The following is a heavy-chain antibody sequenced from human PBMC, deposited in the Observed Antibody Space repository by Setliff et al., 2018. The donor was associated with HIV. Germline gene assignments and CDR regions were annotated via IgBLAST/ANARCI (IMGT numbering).Heavy chain of an antibody. Sequence: SETLSLTCAVYGGPSSGYWSWVRQSPGKGLEWIGEISHSGSTNYNLSLKSRAATSADTSKKQFSLKLTSVTAADTGIYYCVASSSWSCRLNYWGQGTLVTVSS. J-gene: IGHJ4*02. D-gene: IGHD6-13*01. V-gene: IGHV4-34*01. CDR2: ISHSGST. CDR3: VASSSWSCRLNY. CDR1: GGPSSGY.